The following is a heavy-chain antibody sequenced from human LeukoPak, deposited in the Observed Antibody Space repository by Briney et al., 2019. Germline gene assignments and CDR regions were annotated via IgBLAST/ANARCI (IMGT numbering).Heavy chain of an antibody. CDR2: IKQDGSEK. CDR1: GFTFSSYW. Sequence: GSLRLSCAASGFTFSSYWMSWVRQAPGKGLEWVANIKQDGSEKYYVDSVKGRFTISRDNAKNSLYLQMNSLRADDTAVYYCAREGLAYDFWSGPDAFDIWGQGTMVTVSS. D-gene: IGHD3-3*01. CDR3: AREGLAYDFWSGPDAFDI. V-gene: IGHV3-7*01. J-gene: IGHJ3*02.